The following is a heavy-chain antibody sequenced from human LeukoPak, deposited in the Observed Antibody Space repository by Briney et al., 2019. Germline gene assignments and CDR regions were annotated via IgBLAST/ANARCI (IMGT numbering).Heavy chain of an antibody. CDR3: ARDKCSSTSCYFDY. CDR2: IYYSGST. CDR1: GGSISSCDYY. Sequence: SETLSLTCTVSGGSISSCDYYWSWIRQPQGMGLEWIGYIYYSGSTYYNPSLTSRVTISVDTSKNQYSLKLSSVTAADTAVYYCARDKCSSTSCYFDYWGQGTLVTVSS. V-gene: IGHV4-30-4*08. J-gene: IGHJ4*02. D-gene: IGHD2-2*01.